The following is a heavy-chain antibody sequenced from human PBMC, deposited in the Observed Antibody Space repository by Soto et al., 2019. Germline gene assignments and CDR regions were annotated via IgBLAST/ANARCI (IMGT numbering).Heavy chain of an antibody. Sequence: QVQLVESGGGLVKPGGTLRLSCVASGYPFTDYYMSWIRQAPGKGLEWLSYISSSGSTIYYADSVKGRFTISRDNAKNSLYLQMNSLRAEDTAVYYCARENRPRITDIWGQGTMVTVSS. V-gene: IGHV3-11*01. CDR1: GYPFTDYY. CDR2: ISSSGSTI. J-gene: IGHJ3*02. D-gene: IGHD3-10*01. CDR3: ARENRPRITDI.